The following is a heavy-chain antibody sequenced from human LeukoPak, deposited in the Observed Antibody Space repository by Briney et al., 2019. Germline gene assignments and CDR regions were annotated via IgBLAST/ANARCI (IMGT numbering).Heavy chain of an antibody. D-gene: IGHD6-13*01. CDR3: ARLHSSGWSFDY. Sequence: PGGSLRLSCAASGFTVSSNYMSWVRQAPGKGLEWVSLIYRGGSTYYADSVKGRFTISRDNSKNTLYLQVNSLRAEDTAVYYCARLHSSGWSFDYWGQGTLVTVSS. V-gene: IGHV3-66*04. CDR2: IYRGGST. J-gene: IGHJ4*02. CDR1: GFTVSSNY.